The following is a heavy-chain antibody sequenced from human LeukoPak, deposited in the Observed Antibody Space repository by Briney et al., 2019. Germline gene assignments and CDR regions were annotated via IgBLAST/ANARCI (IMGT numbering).Heavy chain of an antibody. D-gene: IGHD2-2*01. V-gene: IGHV4-61*01. CDR1: GDSVSSGSYY. Sequence: SETLSLTCNVSGDSVSSGSYYWSWIRQPPGKGLEWIGYIYYSGSTNYNSSLKSRVTMSVDTSKTQFSLNLSSVTAADTAVYYCARRQYHCYGMDVWRQGTTVTVSS. J-gene: IGHJ6*02. CDR3: ARRQYHCYGMDV. CDR2: IYYSGST.